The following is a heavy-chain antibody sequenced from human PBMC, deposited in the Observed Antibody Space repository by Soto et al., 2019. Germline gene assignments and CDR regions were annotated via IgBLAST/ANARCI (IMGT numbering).Heavy chain of an antibody. CDR1: GFTFSNAW. D-gene: IGHD1-26*01. CDR3: TTLSGSYYDGYFDY. CDR2: IKSKTDGGTT. J-gene: IGHJ4*02. Sequence: EVQLVESGGGLVKPGGSLRLSCAASGFTFSNAWMSWVRQAPGKGLEWVGRIKSKTDGGTTDYAAPVKGRFTISRDDSKNTLYLPMNSLKTEDTAVYYCTTLSGSYYDGYFDYWGQGTLVTVSS. V-gene: IGHV3-15*01.